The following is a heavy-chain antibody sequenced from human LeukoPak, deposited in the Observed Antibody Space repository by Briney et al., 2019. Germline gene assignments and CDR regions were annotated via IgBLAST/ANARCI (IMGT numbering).Heavy chain of an antibody. D-gene: IGHD3-22*01. Sequence: GGSLRLSCAASGFTFSRYSMNWVRQAPGKGLEWVSSISISSSYIYYADSVKGRFTISRDNAKNSLYLQMDSLRAEDTAVYYCARGFYYDSSGYPRGLFDIWGQGTMVTVSS. V-gene: IGHV3-21*01. CDR3: ARGFYYDSSGYPRGLFDI. CDR1: GFTFSRYS. CDR2: ISISSSYI. J-gene: IGHJ3*02.